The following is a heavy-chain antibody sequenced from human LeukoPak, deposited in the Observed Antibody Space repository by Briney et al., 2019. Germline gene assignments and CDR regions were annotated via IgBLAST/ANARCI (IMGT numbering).Heavy chain of an antibody. J-gene: IGHJ4*02. V-gene: IGHV3-49*04. D-gene: IGHD1-1*01. CDR3: TREWNGSTRTTYFSDF. CDR1: GFTFGDSA. Sequence: GGSLRLSCRASGFTFGDSAMSWVRQAPGKGLEWIGIIRSRAYDGTTEYAASVKGRFSISRDDSKTIAYLQMNSLKTEDTAVYYCTREWNGSTRTTYFSDFWGRGTLVTVSS. CDR2: IRSRAYDGTT.